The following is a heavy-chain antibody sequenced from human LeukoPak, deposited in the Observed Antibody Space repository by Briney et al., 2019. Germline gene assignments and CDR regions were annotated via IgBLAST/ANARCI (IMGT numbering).Heavy chain of an antibody. V-gene: IGHV3-21*01. CDR1: GFTFSSYS. CDR3: ARDVSYRGRASWFDP. J-gene: IGHJ5*02. CDR2: ITSSSSYL. D-gene: IGHD3-16*02. Sequence: GGSLRLSCAASGFTFSSYSMNWVRQAPGKGLEWVSSITSSSSYLFYADSVKGRFTISRDNAKNSLYLQMNSLRAEDTAVYYCARDVSYRGRASWFDPWGQGTLVTVSS.